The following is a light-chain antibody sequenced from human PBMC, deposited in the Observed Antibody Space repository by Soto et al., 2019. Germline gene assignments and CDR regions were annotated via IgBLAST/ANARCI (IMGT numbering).Light chain of an antibody. CDR3: QTWDTGIHV. CDR2: LNSDGSH. V-gene: IGLV4-69*01. CDR1: SGHSSYS. J-gene: IGLJ3*02. Sequence: QAVVTQSPSASASLGASVKLTCTLSSGHSSYSIAWHQQQPEKGPRYLMKLNSDGSHNKGDGIPDRFSGSSSGAERYLTISSLQSEDEADYYCQTWDTGIHVFGGGTKVTVL.